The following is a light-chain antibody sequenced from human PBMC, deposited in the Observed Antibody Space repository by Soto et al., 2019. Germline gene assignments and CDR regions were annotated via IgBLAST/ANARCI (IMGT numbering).Light chain of an antibody. Sequence: DIQMTQSPTSLSAAVGDRVTITCQASQSISSYLNWYQHRAGRAPKLLIFDASNLETGVPSRFSGSGSGTDFTLTISSLQPEDIATYYCQQYDNLSLTFGGGTKVDIK. CDR2: DAS. CDR3: QQYDNLSLT. CDR1: QSISSY. V-gene: IGKV1-33*01. J-gene: IGKJ4*01.